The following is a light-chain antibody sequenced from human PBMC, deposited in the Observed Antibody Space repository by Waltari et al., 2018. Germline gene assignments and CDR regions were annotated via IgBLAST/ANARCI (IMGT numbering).Light chain of an antibody. CDR1: SSNIGAHYD. V-gene: IGLV1-40*01. J-gene: IGLJ2*01. CDR3: QSYDSSLSGPVV. Sequence: QSVLTQPPSVSGAPGQRVTISCPGSSSNIGAHYDVHWYQQLPGTAPKLLIYGNNNRPSGVPDRFSGSKSGTSASLAIAGLQAEDEADYYCQSYDSSLSGPVVFGGGTKLTVL. CDR2: GNN.